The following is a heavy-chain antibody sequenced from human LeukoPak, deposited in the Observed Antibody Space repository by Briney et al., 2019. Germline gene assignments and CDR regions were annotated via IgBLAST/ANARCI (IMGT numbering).Heavy chain of an antibody. D-gene: IGHD3-10*01. Sequence: SETLSLTCAVYGGSFSGYYWSWIRQPPGKGLEWIGEINHSGSTNYNPSLKSRVTISVDMSKNQFSLKLSSVTAADTAVYYCANRVLLWFGEPRAWFDPWGQGTLVTVSS. V-gene: IGHV4-34*01. J-gene: IGHJ5*02. CDR2: INHSGST. CDR1: GGSFSGYY. CDR3: ANRVLLWFGEPRAWFDP.